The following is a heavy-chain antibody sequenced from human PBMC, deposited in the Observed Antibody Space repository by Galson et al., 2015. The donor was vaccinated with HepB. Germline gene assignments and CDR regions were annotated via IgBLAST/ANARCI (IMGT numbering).Heavy chain of an antibody. J-gene: IGHJ5*02. V-gene: IGHV1-46*01. Sequence: SVKVSCKASGYTFTNYYIHWVRQAPGQGLEWMGIINPSGGSTTYAQKFQGRVTMTRDTSSSTVYMDLGSLKSEDTAVYYCARDTRDCTNGVCYLGSWGQGTLVTVSS. D-gene: IGHD2-8*01. CDR2: INPSGGST. CDR1: GYTFTNYY. CDR3: ARDTRDCTNGVCYLGS.